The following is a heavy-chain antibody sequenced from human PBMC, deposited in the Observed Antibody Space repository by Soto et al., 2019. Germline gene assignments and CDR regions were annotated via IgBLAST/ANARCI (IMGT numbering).Heavy chain of an antibody. CDR1: GYTFTGYY. Sequence: ASVKVSCKASGYTFTGYYMHWVRQAPGQGLEWMGWINPNSGGTNYAQKFQGWVTMTRDTSISTAYMELSRLRSDDTAVYYCARGRGVVVVAASHDDYYYGMDVWGQGTTVTVS. D-gene: IGHD2-15*01. J-gene: IGHJ6*02. CDR2: INPNSGGT. CDR3: ARGRGVVVVAASHDDYYYGMDV. V-gene: IGHV1-2*04.